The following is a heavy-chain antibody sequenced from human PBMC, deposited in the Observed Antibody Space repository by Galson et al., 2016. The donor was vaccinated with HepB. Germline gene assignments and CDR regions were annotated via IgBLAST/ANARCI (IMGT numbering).Heavy chain of an antibody. Sequence: SLRLSCAVSGLRFSDLWMDWVRQAPGKGLEWVANIKGDGSLKFYVDSVRGRFTISRDNAKNSVYLLMNSLTVEDTGVYYCAREGIGDYFDWGQGTLVTVSS. CDR3: AREGIGDYFD. CDR1: GLRFSDLW. V-gene: IGHV3-7*01. D-gene: IGHD2-21*01. J-gene: IGHJ4*02. CDR2: IKGDGSLK.